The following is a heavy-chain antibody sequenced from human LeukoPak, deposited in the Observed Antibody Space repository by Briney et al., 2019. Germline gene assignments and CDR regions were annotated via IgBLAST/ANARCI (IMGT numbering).Heavy chain of an antibody. CDR2: IYHSGSA. V-gene: IGHV4-38-2*01. D-gene: IGHD3-10*01. CDR3: ARGPTAVRGVIRFYYYLDV. CDR1: GYSISSGYY. Sequence: PSETLSLTCAVSGYSISSGYYWGWIRQPPGKGLEWIGSIYHSGSANYHPSLKSRVTISVDTSKNQFSLKLTSVTAADTAVYYCARGPTAVRGVIRFYYYLDVWGKGTTVTVSS. J-gene: IGHJ6*03.